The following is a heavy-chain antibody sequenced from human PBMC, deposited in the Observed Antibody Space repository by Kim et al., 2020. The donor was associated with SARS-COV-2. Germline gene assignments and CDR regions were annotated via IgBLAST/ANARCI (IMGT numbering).Heavy chain of an antibody. CDR2: IYYSGST. CDR1: GGSISSSSYY. CDR3: ARPRAGDYGDQVDY. V-gene: IGHV4-39*01. D-gene: IGHD4-17*01. J-gene: IGHJ4*02. Sequence: SETLSLTCTVSGGSISSSSYYWGWIRQPPGKGLEWIGSIYYSGSTYYNPSLKSRVTISVDTSKNQFSLKLSSVTAADTAVYYCARPRAGDYGDQVDYWGQGTLVTVSS.